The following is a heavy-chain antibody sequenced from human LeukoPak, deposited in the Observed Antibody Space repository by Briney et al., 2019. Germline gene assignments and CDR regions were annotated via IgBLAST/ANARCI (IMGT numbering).Heavy chain of an antibody. J-gene: IGHJ4*02. CDR2: IKQDGSEK. Sequence: PGGSLRLSCAASGFTFSSYWMSWVRQAPGKGLEWVANIKQDGSEKYYVGSVKGRFTISRDNAKNSLYLQMNSLRAEDTAVYYCSRDFSGASRIDYWGQGTLATVSS. D-gene: IGHD4/OR15-4a*01. CDR3: SRDFSGASRIDY. V-gene: IGHV3-7*01. CDR1: GFTFSSYW.